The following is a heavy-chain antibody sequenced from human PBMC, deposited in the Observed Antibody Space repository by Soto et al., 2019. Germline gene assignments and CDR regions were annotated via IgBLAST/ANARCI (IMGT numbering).Heavy chain of an antibody. J-gene: IGHJ5*02. CDR1: GYTFTSYD. Sequence: ASVKVSCKASGYTFTSYDINWVRQATGQGLEWMGWMNPNSGNTGYAQKFQGRVTMTRNTSISTAYMELSSLRSEDTAVYYCARIGPLLDFWGGYYGCFDPWGQGTLVTVSS. CDR3: ARIGPLLDFWGGYYGCFDP. V-gene: IGHV1-8*01. D-gene: IGHD3-3*01. CDR2: MNPNSGNT.